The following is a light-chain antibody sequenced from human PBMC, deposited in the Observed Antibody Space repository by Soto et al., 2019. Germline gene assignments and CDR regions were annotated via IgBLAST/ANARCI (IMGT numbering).Light chain of an antibody. CDR3: QHYNSYSEA. Sequence: DIQMTQSPSSLSASVGDRVTIACQASQDISNYLHWYQQKPGKAPKLLIYDASNLETGVPSRFSGSGSGTEFTLTISSLQPDDFATYYCQHYNSYSEAFGQGTKVDIK. CDR2: DAS. V-gene: IGKV1-33*01. J-gene: IGKJ1*01. CDR1: QDISNY.